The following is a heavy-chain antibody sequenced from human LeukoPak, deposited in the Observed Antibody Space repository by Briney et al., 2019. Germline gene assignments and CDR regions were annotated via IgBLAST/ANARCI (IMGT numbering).Heavy chain of an antibody. CDR1: GGSFSGYY. J-gene: IGHJ4*02. D-gene: IGHD6-13*01. Sequence: SETLSLTCAVYGGSFSGYYWSWIRKPPGKGLEWIGEINHSGSTNYNPSLKSRVTISVDTSKNQFSLKLSSVTAADTAVYYCARGRRMYSSSWYYWGQGTLVTVSS. CDR2: INHSGST. CDR3: ARGRRMYSSSWYY. V-gene: IGHV4-34*01.